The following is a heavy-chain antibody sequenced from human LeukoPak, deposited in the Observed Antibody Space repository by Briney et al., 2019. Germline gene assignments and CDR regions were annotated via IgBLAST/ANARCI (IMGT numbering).Heavy chain of an antibody. CDR1: GYTFTGYY. V-gene: IGHV1-2*02. J-gene: IGHJ4*02. CDR3: ARDSYAGDLSTVLY. CDR2: INPNSGGT. Sequence: ASVKVSCKASGYTFTGYYMHWVRQAPGQGLEWMRWINPNSGGTNYAQKFQGRVTMTRDTSISTAYMELSRLRSDDTAVYYCARDSYAGDLSTVLYWGEGTLVTVSS. D-gene: IGHD1-1*01.